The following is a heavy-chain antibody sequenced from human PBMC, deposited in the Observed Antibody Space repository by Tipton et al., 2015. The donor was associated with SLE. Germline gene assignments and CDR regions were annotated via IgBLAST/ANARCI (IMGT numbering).Heavy chain of an antibody. J-gene: IGHJ6*02. CDR1: GGSISSSSYY. V-gene: IGHV4-39*07. Sequence: TLSLTCTVSGGSISSSSYYWGWIRQPPGKGLEWIGSIYYSGSTYYNPSLKSRVTISVGTSKNQFSLKLNSVTTADTAVYYCARCGGGYGMDVWGQGTTVTVSS. CDR2: IYYSGST. D-gene: IGHD2-21*01. CDR3: ARCGGGYGMDV.